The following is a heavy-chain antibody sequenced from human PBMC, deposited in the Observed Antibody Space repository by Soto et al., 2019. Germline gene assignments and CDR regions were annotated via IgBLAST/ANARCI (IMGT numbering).Heavy chain of an antibody. D-gene: IGHD3-22*01. CDR2: ISSSSSFI. J-gene: IGHJ5*02. CDR1: GFTFSSYG. CDR3: ARDENPMIYDNLDWFDP. V-gene: IGHV3-21*01. Sequence: EVQLVESGGGLVKPGGSLRLSCAASGFTFSSYGMNWVRQAPGKGLEWVSSISSSSSFIYYADSVKGRFTISRDNAKNSLYLQMNSLRAEDTAVYYCARDENPMIYDNLDWFDPWGQGTLVTVSS.